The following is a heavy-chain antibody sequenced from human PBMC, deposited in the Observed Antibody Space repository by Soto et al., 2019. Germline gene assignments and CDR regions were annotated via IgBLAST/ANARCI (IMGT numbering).Heavy chain of an antibody. CDR2: ISSSSSVI. Sequence: EVQLVESGGGLVQPGGSLRLSCATSGFILSDCAMNWFRQAPGKGLEWVSYISSSSSVIDYADSVKGRFTVSRDNARNSLDLQMNSLRAEDTAVYYCARDLSWGSNWYYYMDVWGKGTTVTVSS. J-gene: IGHJ6*03. V-gene: IGHV3-48*01. CDR1: GFILSDCA. D-gene: IGHD7-27*01. CDR3: ARDLSWGSNWYYYMDV.